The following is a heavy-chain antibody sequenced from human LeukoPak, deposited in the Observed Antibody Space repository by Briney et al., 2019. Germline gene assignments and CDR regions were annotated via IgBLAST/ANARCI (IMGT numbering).Heavy chain of an antibody. CDR1: GYTFTSYY. Sequence: ASVKVSCKASGYTFTSYYMHWVRQAPGQGLEWMGIINPSGGSTSYAQKFQGRVTITTDESTSTAYMELSSLRSEDTAVYYCALTMAGSSQYSYWGQGTLVTVSS. CDR2: INPSGGST. D-gene: IGHD4/OR15-4a*01. V-gene: IGHV1-46*01. CDR3: ALTMAGSSQYSY. J-gene: IGHJ4*02.